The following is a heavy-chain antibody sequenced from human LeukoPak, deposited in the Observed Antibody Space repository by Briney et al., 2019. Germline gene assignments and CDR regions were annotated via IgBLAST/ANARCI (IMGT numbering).Heavy chain of an antibody. Sequence: PGGSLRLSCAASAFTFSNAWMNWVRQAPGKGLEWVGRTKSKTDGGTTDYAAPVKGRFTISRDDSKNTLYLQMNSLKTEDTAVYYCTTEERVSSGYCSGGSCYIDYWGQGTLVTVSS. CDR1: AFTFSNAW. CDR3: TTEERVSSGYCSGGSCYIDY. D-gene: IGHD2-15*01. J-gene: IGHJ4*02. V-gene: IGHV3-15*01. CDR2: TKSKTDGGTT.